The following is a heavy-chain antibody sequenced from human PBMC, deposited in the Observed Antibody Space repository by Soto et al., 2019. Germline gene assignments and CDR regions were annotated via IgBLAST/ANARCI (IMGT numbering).Heavy chain of an antibody. D-gene: IGHD6-19*01. CDR3: AIGPRMWLAGGGY. V-gene: IGHV4-34*01. CDR1: GGSFSGYY. CDR2: INHSGIT. J-gene: IGHJ4*02. Sequence: SETLSLTCAVYGGSFSGYYWSWIRQPPGKGLEWLGEINHSGITDYNPSLKSRITISIDTSKKQFSLKLNSVTAADTAVYYCAIGPRMWLAGGGYWGQGSQVTVSS.